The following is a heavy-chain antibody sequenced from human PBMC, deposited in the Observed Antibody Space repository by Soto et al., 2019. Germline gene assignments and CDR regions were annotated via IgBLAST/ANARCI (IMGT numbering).Heavy chain of an antibody. V-gene: IGHV4-34*01. D-gene: IGHD3-10*01. CDR3: ASTGGRGFDY. CDR1: GGSFSGYY. Sequence: QVQLQQWGAGLLKPSETLSLTCAVYGGSFSGYYWSWIRQPPGKGLEWIGEINDSGSTNYNPSLKSRVTISVDTSKNQFSLKLSSVTAADPAVYYCASTGGRGFDYWGQGTLVTVSS. J-gene: IGHJ4*02. CDR2: INDSGST.